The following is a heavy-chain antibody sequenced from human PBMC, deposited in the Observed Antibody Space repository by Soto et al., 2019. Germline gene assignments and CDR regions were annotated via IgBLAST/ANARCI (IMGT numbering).Heavy chain of an antibody. CDR3: ARVIHLWFGTTGGSDY. Sequence: EVQLVESGGGLVKPGGSLRLSCAASGFTFSSYSMNWVRQAPGKGLEWVSSISSSSSYIYYADSVKGRFTISRDNAKNSLYLQMNSLRAEATAVYYCARVIHLWFGTTGGSDYWGQGTLVTVSS. D-gene: IGHD5-18*01. V-gene: IGHV3-21*01. CDR1: GFTFSSYS. J-gene: IGHJ4*02. CDR2: ISSSSSYI.